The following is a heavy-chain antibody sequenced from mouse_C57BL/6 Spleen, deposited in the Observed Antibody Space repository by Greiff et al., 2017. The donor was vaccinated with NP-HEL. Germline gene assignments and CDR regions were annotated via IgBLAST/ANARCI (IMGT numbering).Heavy chain of an antibody. CDR3: APSYESRFDY. J-gene: IGHJ2*01. CDR2: INPSSGYT. Sequence: QVQLKESGAELARPGASVKMSCKASGYTFTSYTMHWVKQRPGQGLEWIGYINPSSGYTKYNQKFKDKATLTADKSSSTAYMQLSSLTSEDSAVYYCAPSYESRFDYWGQGTTLTVSS. CDR1: GYTFTSYT. V-gene: IGHV1-4*01. D-gene: IGHD2-10*01.